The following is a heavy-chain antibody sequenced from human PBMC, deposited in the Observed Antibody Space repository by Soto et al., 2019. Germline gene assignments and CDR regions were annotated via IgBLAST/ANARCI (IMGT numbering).Heavy chain of an antibody. CDR3: AREVASIAARRGFGY. CDR2: ISYDGSNK. CDR1: GFTFSSYA. J-gene: IGHJ4*02. V-gene: IGHV3-30-3*01. D-gene: IGHD6-6*01. Sequence: GGSLRLSCAASGFTFSSYAMHWVRQAPGEGPEWVAVISYDGSNKYYADSVKGRFTISRDNSKNTLYLQMNSLRAEDTAVYYCAREVASIAARRGFGYWGQGTLVTVSS.